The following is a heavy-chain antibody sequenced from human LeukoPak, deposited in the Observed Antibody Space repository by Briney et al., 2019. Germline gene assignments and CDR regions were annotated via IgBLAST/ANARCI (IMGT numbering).Heavy chain of an antibody. V-gene: IGHV1-18*01. CDR2: ISAYNGNT. CDR1: GYTFTSYG. Sequence: ASVKVSCKASGYTFTSYGISWVRQAAGQGLEWMGWISAYNGNTNYAQKVQGRLTMTTDTSTSTAYMELMSPRSHDTAVYYCARVWWSAGTGITIAEGRFDYWGQGTLVTVSS. D-gene: IGHD3-10*01. CDR3: ARVWWSAGTGITIAEGRFDY. J-gene: IGHJ4*02.